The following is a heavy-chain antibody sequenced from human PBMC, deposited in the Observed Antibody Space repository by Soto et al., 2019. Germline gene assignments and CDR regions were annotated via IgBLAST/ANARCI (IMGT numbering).Heavy chain of an antibody. CDR2: TRDKTNSYTT. CDR1: GFTFSDHY. J-gene: IGHJ4*02. Sequence: GGSLRLSCAASGFTFSDHYMDWVRQAPGKGLEWVGRTRDKTNSYTTEYAASVKGRFTISRDDSKSSLYLQMNSLKTEDTAVYYCARATVGTYYFDYWGQGTLVTVSS. CDR3: ARATVGTYYFDY. V-gene: IGHV3-72*01. D-gene: IGHD3-16*01.